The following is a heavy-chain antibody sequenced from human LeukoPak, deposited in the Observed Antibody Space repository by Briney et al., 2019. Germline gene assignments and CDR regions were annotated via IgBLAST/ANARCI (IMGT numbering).Heavy chain of an antibody. CDR2: ISSSGSTI. Sequence: GGSLRLSCAASGFTFSSYEMNWVRQAPGKGLEWVSYISSSGSTIYYADSVKGRFTISRDNAKNSLYLQMNSLRAEDTAVYYCARARRITMVRGVIESTYYFDYWGQGTLVTVSS. J-gene: IGHJ4*02. CDR3: ARARRITMVRGVIESTYYFDY. D-gene: IGHD3-10*01. V-gene: IGHV3-48*03. CDR1: GFTFSSYE.